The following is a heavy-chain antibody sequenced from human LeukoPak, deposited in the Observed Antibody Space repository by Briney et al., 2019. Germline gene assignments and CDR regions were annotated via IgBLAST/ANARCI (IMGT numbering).Heavy chain of an antibody. CDR3: ARGEIAAAGPFDY. CDR2: FSLSGNT. J-gene: IGHJ4*02. CDR1: GDSISSGSYS. V-gene: IGHV4-61*02. D-gene: IGHD6-13*01. Sequence: PSQTLSLTCTVSGDSISSGSYSWSWIRQPAGKGLEWLGRFSLSGNTNYNPSLKSRVTISVDTSKNQFSLKLTSVTAADTAVYYCARGEIAAAGPFDYWGQGTLVTVSS.